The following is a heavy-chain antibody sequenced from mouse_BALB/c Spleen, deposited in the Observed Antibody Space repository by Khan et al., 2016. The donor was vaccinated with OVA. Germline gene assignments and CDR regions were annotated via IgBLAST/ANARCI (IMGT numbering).Heavy chain of an antibody. V-gene: IGHV9-3-1*01. CDR3: ASGGYWYFDV. CDR1: GYTFTNYG. D-gene: IGHD1-1*02. CDR2: INTYTEEP. J-gene: IGHJ1*01. Sequence: QIQLVQSGPELKKPGETVKISCKASGYTFTNYGMNWVKQAPGKGLKWMGWINTYTEEPTYADDFKGRFAFSLETSASTAYLQINNLKNEDTATVFCASGGYWYFDVWGAGTTVTVSA.